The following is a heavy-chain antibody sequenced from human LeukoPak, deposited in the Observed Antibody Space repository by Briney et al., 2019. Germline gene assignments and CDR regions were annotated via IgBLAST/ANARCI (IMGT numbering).Heavy chain of an antibody. CDR1: GFTFSSYS. J-gene: IGHJ6*02. CDR2: ISSSSSTI. Sequence: PGRSLRLSCAASGFTFSSYSMNWVRQAPGKGLEWVSYISSSSSTIYYADSVKGRFTIFRDNAKNSLYLQMNSLRAEDTAVYYCARDLLVMVREKEGMDVWGQGTTVTVSS. D-gene: IGHD3-10*01. CDR3: ARDLLVMVREKEGMDV. V-gene: IGHV3-48*04.